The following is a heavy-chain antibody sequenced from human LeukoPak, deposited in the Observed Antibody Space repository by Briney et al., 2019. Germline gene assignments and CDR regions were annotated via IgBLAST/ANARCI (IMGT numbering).Heavy chain of an antibody. CDR1: GGSISSYY. J-gene: IGHJ4*02. V-gene: IGHV4-59*12. CDR3: ARGGVVVVATDFDY. D-gene: IGHD3-22*01. Sequence: SETLSLTCTVSGGSISSYYWSWIRQPPGKGLEWIGYIYYSGSTNYNPSLKSRVTISVDTSKNQFSLKLSSVTAADTAVYYCARGGVVVVATDFDYWGQGTLVTVSS. CDR2: IYYSGST.